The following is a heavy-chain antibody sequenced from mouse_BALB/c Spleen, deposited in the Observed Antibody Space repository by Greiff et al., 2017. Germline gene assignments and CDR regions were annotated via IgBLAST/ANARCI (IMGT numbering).Heavy chain of an antibody. J-gene: IGHJ2*01. Sequence: DVKLMESGGGLVQPGGSRKLSCAASGFTFSDYGMAWVRQAPGKGPEWVAFISNLAYSIYYADTVTGRFTISRENAKNTLYLEMSSLRSEDTAMYYCARVGRYDGRYFDYWGQGTTLTVSS. D-gene: IGHD2-14*01. V-gene: IGHV5-15*02. CDR3: ARVGRYDGRYFDY. CDR1: GFTFSDYG. CDR2: ISNLAYSI.